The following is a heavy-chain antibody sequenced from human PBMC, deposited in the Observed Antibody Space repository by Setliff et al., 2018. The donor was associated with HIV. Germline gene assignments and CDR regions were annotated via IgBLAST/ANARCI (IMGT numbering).Heavy chain of an antibody. V-gene: IGHV1-8*01. CDR1: GYTFTSYD. J-gene: IGHJ4*02. CDR2: ISAYNGNT. CDR3: ARGLYNWNL. D-gene: IGHD1-20*01. Sequence: ASVKVSCKASGYTFTSYDINWVRQATGQGLEWMGWISAYNGNTNYAQKFEGRVTMTRDTSTNTVFMELISLTFHDTAVYYCARGLYNWNLWGQGTLVTVSS.